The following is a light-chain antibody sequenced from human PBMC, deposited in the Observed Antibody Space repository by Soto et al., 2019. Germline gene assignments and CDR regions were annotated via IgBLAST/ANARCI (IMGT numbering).Light chain of an antibody. CDR1: QSVGST. V-gene: IGKV3-15*01. J-gene: IGKJ4*01. CDR2: GAY. CDR3: QQYNDWPLT. Sequence: EILLTQSPATLSMSPGELATLFCRTSQSVGSTLAWYHQQPGQAPRLLVYGAYIRATEIPSRFSCSGSGTEFTLTISSLQSEDFAVYYCQQYNDWPLTFGGGTQVEIK.